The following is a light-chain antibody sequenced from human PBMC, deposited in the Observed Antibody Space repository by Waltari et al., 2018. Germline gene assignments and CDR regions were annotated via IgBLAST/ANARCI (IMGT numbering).Light chain of an antibody. CDR1: QSVSSSY. CDR3: QQYGSSPRMYT. Sequence: EIVLTQSPGTLSLSPGERATLSCRASQSVSSSYLAWYQQKPGQAPRLLIYGASSRATGIPDRFSGSVSGTDFTLTISRLEPEDFAVYYCQQYGSSPRMYTFGQGTKLEI. V-gene: IGKV3-20*01. J-gene: IGKJ2*01. CDR2: GAS.